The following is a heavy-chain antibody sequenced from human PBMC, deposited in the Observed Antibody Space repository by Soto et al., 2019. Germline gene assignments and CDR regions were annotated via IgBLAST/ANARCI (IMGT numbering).Heavy chain of an antibody. Sequence: ASVKVSSKASGYTFTSYAMHWVRQNPGQRLEWMGWINAGNGNTKYSQKFQGRVTITRDTSASTAYMELSSLRSEDTAVYYCARAAVKPWYSRGWYSWYYWGQRTLVTVSS. CDR2: INAGNGNT. D-gene: IGHD6-19*01. V-gene: IGHV1-3*01. CDR1: GYTFTSYA. J-gene: IGHJ4*02. CDR3: ARAAVKPWYSRGWYSWYY.